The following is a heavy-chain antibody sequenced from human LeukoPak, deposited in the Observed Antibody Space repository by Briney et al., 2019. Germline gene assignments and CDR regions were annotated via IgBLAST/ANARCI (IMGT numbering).Heavy chain of an antibody. V-gene: IGHV3-9*01. CDR2: ISWNSGSI. D-gene: IGHD3-9*01. J-gene: IGHJ6*02. Sequence: GGSLRPSCAASGFTFDDYAMHWVRQAPGKGLEWVSGISWNSGSIGYADSVKGRFTISRDNAKNSLYLQMNSLRAEDTALYYCAKDLSSPRYLGVRGGMDAWGQGTTVTVSS. CDR1: GFTFDDYA. CDR3: AKDLSSPRYLGVRGGMDA.